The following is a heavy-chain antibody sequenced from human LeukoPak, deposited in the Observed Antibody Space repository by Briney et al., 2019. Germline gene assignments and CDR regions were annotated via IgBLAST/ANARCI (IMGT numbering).Heavy chain of an antibody. V-gene: IGHV3-21*01. Sequence: PGGSLRLSCAASGFTFSSYSMNWVRQAPGNGLEWVSSISSSSSYIYYADSVKGRFTISRDNAKNSLYLQMSSLRVEDTAVYYCARDQYYSDSSGYPYDIWGQGTMVTVSS. CDR3: ARDQYYSDSSGYPYDI. D-gene: IGHD3-22*01. J-gene: IGHJ3*02. CDR2: ISSSSSYI. CDR1: GFTFSSYS.